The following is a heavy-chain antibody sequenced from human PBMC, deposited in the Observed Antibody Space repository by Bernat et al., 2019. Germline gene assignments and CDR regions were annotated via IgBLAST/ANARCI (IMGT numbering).Heavy chain of an antibody. J-gene: IGHJ6*01. CDR2: ISGSGGST. V-gene: IGHV3-23*01. Sequence: EVQLLESGGGLVQPGGSLRLSCAASGFTFSSYAMSWVRQAPGTGLAWVSAISGSGGSTYYVDSVKGRFTKYRDNSKNTLLLQMNSLRDEEEAVYYCARGGQGSGGYYYCYDMDVWGQGTTVTVSS. D-gene: IGHD3-10*01. CDR1: GFTFSSYA. CDR3: ARGGQGSGGYYYCYDMDV.